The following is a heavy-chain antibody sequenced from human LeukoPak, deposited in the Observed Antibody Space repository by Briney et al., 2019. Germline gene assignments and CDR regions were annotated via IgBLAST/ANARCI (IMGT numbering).Heavy chain of an antibody. Sequence: GGSLRLSCAASGFTFSSYAMSWVRQAPGGGLEWVSAIGGSGDKTYHADSVKGRFTISRDNAKNTVSLQMDSLRAEDTGVYYCARAPSEVGGYYPEYFRHWGQGTLVTVSS. CDR3: ARAPSEVGGYYPEYFRH. D-gene: IGHD3-22*01. CDR2: IGGSGDKT. J-gene: IGHJ1*01. V-gene: IGHV3-23*01. CDR1: GFTFSSYA.